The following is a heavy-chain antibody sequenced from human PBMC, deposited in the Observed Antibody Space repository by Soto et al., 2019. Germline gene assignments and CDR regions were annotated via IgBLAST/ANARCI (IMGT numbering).Heavy chain of an antibody. CDR1: GGSFSGYY. D-gene: IGHD6-13*01. CDR2: INHSGST. CDR3: ASRRSSIWAAAVASGWFDP. Sequence: WGNLSLTCAAYGGSFSGYYWSWIRQPPGKGLEWIGEINHSGSTNYNPSLKSRVTISVDTSKNQFSLKLSSVTAADTAVYYCASRRSSIWAAAVASGWFDPWGQGNLVTVS. V-gene: IGHV4-34*01. J-gene: IGHJ5*02.